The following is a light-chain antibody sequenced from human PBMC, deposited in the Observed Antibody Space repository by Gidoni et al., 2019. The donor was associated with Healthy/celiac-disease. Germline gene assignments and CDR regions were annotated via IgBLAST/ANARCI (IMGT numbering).Light chain of an antibody. CDR1: QSVSSN. V-gene: IGKV3-15*01. CDR2: GAS. J-gene: IGKJ2*01. Sequence: EIVMTHSPATLSVSPGERATLPCRASQSVSSNLAWYQQKPGQAPRLLIYGASTRATGIPARFSGSGSGTEFTLTISSLQSEDFAVYYCQKYNNWPYTFGQGTKLEIK. CDR3: QKYNNWPYT.